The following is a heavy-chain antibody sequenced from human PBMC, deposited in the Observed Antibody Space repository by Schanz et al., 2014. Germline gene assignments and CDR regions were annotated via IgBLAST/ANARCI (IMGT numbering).Heavy chain of an antibody. Sequence: QVQLVDSGGGLVKPGGSLRLSCTASGFPFSDYFMAWIRQPPGRGLEWVSYIGNGGVTIYYADSVKGRFTISRDNSKNSLYLQMTSLRAEDTAGYYCVRGSFFAFDYWGQGTLVTVSP. CDR1: GFPFSDYF. CDR3: VRGSFFAFDY. V-gene: IGHV3-11*04. J-gene: IGHJ4*02. CDR2: IGNGGVTI. D-gene: IGHD2-15*01.